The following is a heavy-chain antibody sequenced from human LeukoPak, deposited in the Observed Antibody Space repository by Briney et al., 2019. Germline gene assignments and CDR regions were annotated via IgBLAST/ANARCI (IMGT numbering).Heavy chain of an antibody. Sequence: PGESLKISCKGSGYIFKSYWIGWVRQMPGKGLEWMGIIYPGDSDTRYSPSFQGQVTISADKSISTAYLQWSSLKASDTAMYYCARHPVHPDSSGWYFGSDYWGQGTLVTVSS. CDR3: ARHPVHPDSSGWYFGSDY. CDR2: IYPGDSDT. CDR1: GYIFKSYW. V-gene: IGHV5-51*01. D-gene: IGHD6-19*01. J-gene: IGHJ4*02.